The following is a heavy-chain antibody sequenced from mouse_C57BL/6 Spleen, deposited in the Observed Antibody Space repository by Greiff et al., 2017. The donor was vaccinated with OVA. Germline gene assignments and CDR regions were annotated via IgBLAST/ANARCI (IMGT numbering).Heavy chain of an antibody. J-gene: IGHJ3*01. CDR2: IDPETGGT. Sequence: QVQLQQSGAELVRPGASVTLSCKASGYTFTDYEMHWVKQTPVHGLEWIGAIDPETGGTAYNQKFKGKAILTADKSSSTAYMELRSLTSEDSAVYYCTPSRYDYDGGFAYWGQGTLVTVSA. D-gene: IGHD2-4*01. CDR3: TPSRYDYDGGFAY. CDR1: GYTFTDYE. V-gene: IGHV1-15*01.